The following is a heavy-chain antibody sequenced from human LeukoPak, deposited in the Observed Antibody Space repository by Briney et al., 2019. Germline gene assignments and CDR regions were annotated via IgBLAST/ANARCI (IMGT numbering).Heavy chain of an antibody. J-gene: IGHJ4*02. CDR2: ISTSGST. CDR1: GGSVSNASYY. V-gene: IGHV4-61*02. D-gene: IGHD3-22*01. Sequence: SETLSLTCTVSGGSVSNASYYWSWIRQPAGKGLEWIGRISTSGSTNYNPSLKSRVTMSVDTSKNQFSLKLSSVTAADTAVYYCARGDDSSGQGYWGQGTLVTVSS. CDR3: ARGDDSSGQGY.